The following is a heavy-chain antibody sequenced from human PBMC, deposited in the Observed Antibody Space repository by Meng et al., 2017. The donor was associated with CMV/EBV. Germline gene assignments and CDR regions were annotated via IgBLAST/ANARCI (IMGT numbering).Heavy chain of an antibody. Sequence: GESLKISCAASGFTFSSYAMHWVRQAPGKGLEWVAVISYDGSNKYYADSVKGRFTISRDNSKNTLYLQMNSLRAEDTAVYYCARDRVTAAAGVGWFGPWGQGTLVTVSS. CDR3: ARDRVTAAAGVGWFGP. V-gene: IGHV3-30*04. CDR1: GFTFSSYA. J-gene: IGHJ5*02. CDR2: ISYDGSNK. D-gene: IGHD6-13*01.